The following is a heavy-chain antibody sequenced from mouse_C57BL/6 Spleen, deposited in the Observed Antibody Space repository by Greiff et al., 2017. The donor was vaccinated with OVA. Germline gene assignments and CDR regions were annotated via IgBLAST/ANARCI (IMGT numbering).Heavy chain of an antibody. CDR3: ARGSWDGDYYAMDY. J-gene: IGHJ4*01. V-gene: IGHV1-55*01. D-gene: IGHD4-1*01. Sequence: VKLQQPGAELVKPGASVKMSCKASGYTFTSYWITWVKQRPGNGLEWIGDIYPGSGSTNYNEKFKSKATLPVDKSSSTAYMQLSSLTSEDSAVYYWARGSWDGDYYAMDYWGQGTSVTVSS. CDR2: IYPGSGST. CDR1: GYTFTSYW.